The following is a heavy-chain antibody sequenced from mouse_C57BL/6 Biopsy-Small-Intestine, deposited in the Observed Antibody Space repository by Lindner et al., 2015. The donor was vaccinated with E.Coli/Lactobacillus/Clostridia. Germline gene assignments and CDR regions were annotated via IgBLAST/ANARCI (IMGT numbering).Heavy chain of an antibody. CDR1: GYTFTTYP. J-gene: IGHJ4*01. CDR3: ARGSNYDYAMDY. Sequence: VQLQESGAELVKPGASVKMSCKASGYTFTTYPIEWMKQNHGKSLEWIGNFHPYNDDTKYNEKSKGKATLTVETSSSTVYLELSRLTSDDSAIYYCARGSNYDYAMDYWGQGTSVTVSS. D-gene: IGHD2-5*01. CDR2: FHPYNDDT. V-gene: IGHV1-47*01.